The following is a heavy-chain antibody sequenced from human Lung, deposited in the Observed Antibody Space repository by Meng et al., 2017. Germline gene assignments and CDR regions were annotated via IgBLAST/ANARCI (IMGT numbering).Heavy chain of an antibody. CDR1: GYTLTELS. CDR3: ATIEEYDSSGFGLDY. Sequence: QVQLAQSGAEGKKPGASVKVAGKVSGYTLTELSMHWVRQAPGKGLEWMGGFDPEDDETLYAQKFQGRVTMTEDTSTDTAYMELSSLRSEDTAVYYCATIEEYDSSGFGLDYWGQGTLVTVSS. V-gene: IGHV1-24*01. CDR2: FDPEDDET. D-gene: IGHD3-22*01. J-gene: IGHJ4*02.